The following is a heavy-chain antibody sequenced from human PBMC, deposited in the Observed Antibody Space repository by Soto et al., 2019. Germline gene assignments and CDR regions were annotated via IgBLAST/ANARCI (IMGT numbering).Heavy chain of an antibody. V-gene: IGHV1-69*02. CDR3: ASLMSSGYYYGMDV. J-gene: IGHJ6*02. CDR1: GGTFSSYT. Sequence: QVQLVQSGAEVKKPGSSVKVSCKASGGTFSSYTISWVRQAPGQGLEWMGRIIPILGIANYAQKFQGRVTITAEKSTSTAYLELSSRRSEDTAVYYCASLMSSGYYYGMDVWGQGTTVTVSS. CDR2: IIPILGIA. D-gene: IGHD3-10*01.